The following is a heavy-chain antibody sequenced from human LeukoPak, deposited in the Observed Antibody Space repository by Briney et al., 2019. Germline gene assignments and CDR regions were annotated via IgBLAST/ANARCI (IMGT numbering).Heavy chain of an antibody. V-gene: IGHV1-46*01. CDR3: AREGEIGYDLSDY. CDR2: INLSGGST. Sequence: ASVKVSCKASGFTFINYYMHWVRQAPGQGLEWLGIINLSGGSTHYPQKFQDRVTMTRDTSTSTVYMELSSLRSEDTAVYYCAREGEIGYDLSDYWGQGTLVTVSS. J-gene: IGHJ4*02. D-gene: IGHD5-12*01. CDR1: GFTFINYY.